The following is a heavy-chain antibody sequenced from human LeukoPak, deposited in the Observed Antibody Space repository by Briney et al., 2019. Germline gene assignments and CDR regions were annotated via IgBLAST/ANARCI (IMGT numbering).Heavy chain of an antibody. Sequence: SETRSLTCTVSGGSVSSSSYYWGWIRQPPGKGLEWIGSIYYSGSTYYNPSLKSRVTISVDTSKNQFSLKLSSVTAADTAVYYCAKSPPVAYYDILTGYSPFDYWGQGTLVTVSS. CDR1: GGSVSSSSYY. V-gene: IGHV4-39*01. CDR3: AKSPPVAYYDILTGYSPFDY. D-gene: IGHD3-9*01. CDR2: IYYSGST. J-gene: IGHJ4*02.